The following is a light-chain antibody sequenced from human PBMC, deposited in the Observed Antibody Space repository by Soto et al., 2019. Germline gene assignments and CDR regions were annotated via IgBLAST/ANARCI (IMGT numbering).Light chain of an antibody. V-gene: IGKV3-15*01. CDR2: GAS. CDR1: QSVSSN. Sequence: EIVMTQSPATLSVSPGKRATLSCRASQSVSSNLAWYQQKPGQAPRLLICGASTRATGIPARFSGGGSGTEFTLTISSLQSEDFAVYYCQRGHNWPPWTFGQGTKVEIK. J-gene: IGKJ1*01. CDR3: QRGHNWPPWT.